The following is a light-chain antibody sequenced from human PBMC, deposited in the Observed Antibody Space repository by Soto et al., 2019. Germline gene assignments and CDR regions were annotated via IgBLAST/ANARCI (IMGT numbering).Light chain of an antibody. CDR2: GVS. J-gene: IGLJ3*02. CDR1: NSDVGGYNY. Sequence: QSALTQPRSVSGSPGQSVTISCTGTNSDVGGYNYVSWYQQYPGKAPKLMISGVSERPSGVPDRFSGSKSGTSASLAITGLQSEDEAAYYCQSYDSDLSAWVFGGGTKLTVL. CDR3: QSYDSDLSAWV. V-gene: IGLV2-11*01.